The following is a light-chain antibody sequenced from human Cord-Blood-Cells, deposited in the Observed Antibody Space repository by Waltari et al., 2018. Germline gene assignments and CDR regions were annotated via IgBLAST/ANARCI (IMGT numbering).Light chain of an antibody. CDR2: LGS. Sequence: EIVMTQSPLSLPVTPGEPASISCRSSQSLLHSNGYNYLDWYLQKPGQSPQLLIYLGSNRASGVPDRFSGSGSGTDFTLKNSRVEAEDVGVYYCMQALQTPLTFGGGTKVEIK. V-gene: IGKV2-28*01. CDR1: QSLLHSNGYNY. J-gene: IGKJ4*01. CDR3: MQALQTPLT.